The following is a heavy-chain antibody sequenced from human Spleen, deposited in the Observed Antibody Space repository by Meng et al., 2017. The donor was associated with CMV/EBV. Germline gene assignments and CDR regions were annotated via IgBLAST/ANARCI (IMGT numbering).Heavy chain of an antibody. D-gene: IGHD5-12*01. Sequence: GGSLRLSCSVSGFTFSSYAMNWVRQAPGKGLEWVSTIFSGQSTTYYADSVKGRFTISRDDSTDTVYLQMDSLGAEDTAVYYCARDGYSGYLSGWFDPWGQGTLVTVSS. CDR3: ARDGYSGYLSGWFDP. CDR1: GFTFSSYA. J-gene: IGHJ5*02. CDR2: IFSGQSTT. V-gene: IGHV3-23*03.